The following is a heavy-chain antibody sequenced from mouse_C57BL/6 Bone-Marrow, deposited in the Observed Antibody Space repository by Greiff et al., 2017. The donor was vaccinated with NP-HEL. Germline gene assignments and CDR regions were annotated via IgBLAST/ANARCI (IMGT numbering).Heavy chain of an antibody. Sequence: VQLQQPGAELVMPGASVKLSCKASGYTFTSYWMHWVKQRPGQGLEWIGEIDPSDSYTNYNQKFKGKSTLTVDKSSSTAYMQLSSLTSEDSAVYYCARWDLAIAYWGQGTLVTVSA. D-gene: IGHD4-1*01. CDR1: GYTFTSYW. CDR3: ARWDLAIAY. J-gene: IGHJ3*01. V-gene: IGHV1-69*01. CDR2: IDPSDSYT.